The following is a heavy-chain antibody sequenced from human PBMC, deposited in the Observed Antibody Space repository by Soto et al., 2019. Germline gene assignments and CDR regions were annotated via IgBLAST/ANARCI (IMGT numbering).Heavy chain of an antibody. CDR1: GGSISSYY. CDR3: ARDSSPIA. D-gene: IGHD2-2*01. J-gene: IGHJ4*02. Sequence: SETLSLTCTVSGGSISSYYWSWIRQPPGKGLEWIGYIYYSGSTNYNPSLKSRVTISVDTSKNQFSLKLSSVTAADTAVYYCARDSSPIAWGQGTLVTVSS. CDR2: IYYSGST. V-gene: IGHV4-59*01.